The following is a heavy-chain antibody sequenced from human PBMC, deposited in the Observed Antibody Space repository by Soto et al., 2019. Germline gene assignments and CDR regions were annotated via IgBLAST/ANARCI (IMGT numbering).Heavy chain of an antibody. Sequence: GEYLKISCTGSGYSFSTRWIVWVRQMPGKSLELMGIIYPGDSDTRYSPSFQGQVTITADRSISTAYLQWSSLKASDSATYYCARAMWELMIFYYYGLYVCGQGTTVTVSS. CDR1: GYSFSTRW. D-gene: IGHD1-26*01. CDR2: IYPGDSDT. J-gene: IGHJ6*02. CDR3: ARAMWELMIFYYYGLYV. V-gene: IGHV5-51*01.